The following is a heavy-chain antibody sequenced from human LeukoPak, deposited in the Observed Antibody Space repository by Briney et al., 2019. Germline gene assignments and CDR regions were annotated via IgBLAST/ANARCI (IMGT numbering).Heavy chain of an antibody. CDR2: INPSGGST. D-gene: IGHD3-22*01. CDR1: GYTFTSYY. Sequence: GASVKVSCKASGYTFTSYYMHWVRQAPGQGLEWMGIINPSGGSTSYAQKFQGRVTMTRDTSTSTVYMELSSLRSEDTAVYYCARDKKELEYYYDSSGYYFDYWGQGTLVTVSS. CDR3: ARDKKELEYYYDSSGYYFDY. V-gene: IGHV1-46*01. J-gene: IGHJ4*02.